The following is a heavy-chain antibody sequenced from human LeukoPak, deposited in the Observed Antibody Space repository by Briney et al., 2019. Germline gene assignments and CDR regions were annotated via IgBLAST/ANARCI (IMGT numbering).Heavy chain of an antibody. V-gene: IGHV4-61*01. CDR2: IYYSGST. CDR3: ARSEWNYVIDFDY. J-gene: IGHJ4*02. CDR1: GGSVSSGSYY. Sequence: PSQTLSPTCTVSGGSVSSGSYYWSWIRQPPGKGLEWIGYIYYSGSTNYNPSLKSRVTISVDTSKNQFSLKLSSVTAADTAVYYCARSEWNYVIDFDYWGQGTLVTVSS. D-gene: IGHD1-7*01.